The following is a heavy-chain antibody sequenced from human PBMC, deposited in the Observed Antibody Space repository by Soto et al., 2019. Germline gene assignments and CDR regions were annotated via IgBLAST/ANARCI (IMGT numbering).Heavy chain of an antibody. CDR2: ISYDGSNK. CDR1: GFTFSSYA. V-gene: IGHV3-30-3*01. J-gene: IGHJ2*01. CDR3: ARPLWRDDYNWGYFDL. D-gene: IGHD4-4*01. Sequence: QVQLVESGGGVVQPGRSLRLSCAASGFTFSSYAMHWVRQAPGKGLEWVAVISYDGSNKYYADSVKGRFTISRDNSKNTLYMQRNRLRLEDTAVYYCARPLWRDDYNWGYFDLWGRGTLVTVSS.